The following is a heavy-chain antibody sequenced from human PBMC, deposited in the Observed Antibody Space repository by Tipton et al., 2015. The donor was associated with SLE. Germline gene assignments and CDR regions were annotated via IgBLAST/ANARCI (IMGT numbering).Heavy chain of an antibody. CDR3: ARGRVTGRGYYFDY. J-gene: IGHJ4*02. V-gene: IGHV1-8*01. Sequence: QVQLVQSGAEVKKPGASVKVSCKASGYTFTSYDINWVRQATGQGLEWMGWMNPNSGNTGYAQKFQGRVTMTRDTSISTAYMELSRLRSDDTAVYYCARGRVTGRGYYFDYWGQGTLVTVSS. D-gene: IGHD7-27*01. CDR1: GYTFTSYD. CDR2: MNPNSGNT.